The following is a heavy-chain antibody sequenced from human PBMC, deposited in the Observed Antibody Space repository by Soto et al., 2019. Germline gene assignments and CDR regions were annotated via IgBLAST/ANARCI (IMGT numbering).Heavy chain of an antibody. CDR3: VRDGTKTLRDWFDP. Sequence: SETLSLACTVSGASISGYYWSWSRKSAGKGLEWIGRIYATGTTDYNPSLKSRVMMSVDTSKKQFSLKLRSVTAADTAVYYCVRDGTKTLRDWFDPWGQGISVTVSS. J-gene: IGHJ5*02. CDR1: GASISGYY. V-gene: IGHV4-4*07. D-gene: IGHD1-1*01. CDR2: IYATGTT.